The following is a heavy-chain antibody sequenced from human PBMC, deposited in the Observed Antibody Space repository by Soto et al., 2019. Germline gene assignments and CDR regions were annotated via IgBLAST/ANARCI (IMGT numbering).Heavy chain of an antibody. V-gene: IGHV3-23*01. CDR3: AKSDGFYSFVYFDY. Sequence: QPWWSLRLSCAASGFTFSSYAMSWVRQAPGKGLEWVSAISGSGGSTYYADSVKGRFTISRDNSKNTLYLQMNSLRAEDTAVYYCAKSDGFYSFVYFDYWGQGTPVTVSS. CDR2: ISGSGGST. J-gene: IGHJ4*02. D-gene: IGHD4-4*01. CDR1: GFTFSSYA.